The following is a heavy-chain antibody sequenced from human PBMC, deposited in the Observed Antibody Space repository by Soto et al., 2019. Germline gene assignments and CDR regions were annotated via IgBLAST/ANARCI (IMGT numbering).Heavy chain of an antibody. CDR3: ATSIPSSKGSGFDS. V-gene: IGHV3-72*01. J-gene: IGHJ4*01. Sequence: EVQLVESGGGLVQPGGSLRLSCAASGFSFSDHYMDWVRQAPGQGLEWVGRTRNKAYSYTTEYAESLRGRFTLSRDDSQDSLYLQLTRMKLEDTAVYYCATSIPSSKGSGFDSWGHGPRVTLPS. D-gene: IGHD6-13*01. CDR2: TRNKAYSYTT. CDR1: GFSFSDHY.